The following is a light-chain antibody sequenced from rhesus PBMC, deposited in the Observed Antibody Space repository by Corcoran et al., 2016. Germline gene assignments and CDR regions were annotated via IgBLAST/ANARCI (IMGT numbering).Light chain of an antibody. Sequence: DIQMTQSPSSLSASVGDRVTITCRASQGISTYLNWYQQKPGKAPKRLIYAASSWESGVPSRFSGSGTGTDFTLTISSLQPEDFATYFCLQYNSDPPTFGGGTKVEIK. V-gene: IGKV1-43*02. CDR2: AAS. CDR1: QGISTY. J-gene: IGKJ4*01. CDR3: LQYNSDPPT.